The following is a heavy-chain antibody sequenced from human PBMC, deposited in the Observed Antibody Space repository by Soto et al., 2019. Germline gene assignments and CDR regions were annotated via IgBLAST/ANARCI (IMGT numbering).Heavy chain of an antibody. CDR1: GYTFTGYY. J-gene: IGHJ6*02. CDR3: AILVFGVAQELDYYGMDV. CDR2: INPNSGGT. V-gene: IGHV1-2*02. D-gene: IGHD3-3*01. Sequence: ASVKVSCKASGYTFTGYYMHWVRQAPGQGLEWMGWINPNSGGTNYAQKFQGRVTMTRDTSISTAYMELSRLRSDDTAVYYCAILVFGVAQELDYYGMDVWGQGTTVTVSS.